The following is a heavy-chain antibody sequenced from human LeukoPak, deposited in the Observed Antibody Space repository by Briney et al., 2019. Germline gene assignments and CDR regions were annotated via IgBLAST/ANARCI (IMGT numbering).Heavy chain of an antibody. V-gene: IGHV3-23*01. CDR3: AKDWGQVPASISGH. Sequence: GGSLRLSCAASGFTFSSYAMSWVRQAPGKGLEWVSAISGSGGSTYYADSVKGRFTISRDNSKNTLYLQMNSLRAEDTAVYYCAKDWGQVPASISGHWGQGTLVTVSS. CDR2: ISGSGGST. J-gene: IGHJ1*01. CDR1: GFTFSSYA. D-gene: IGHD2-2*01.